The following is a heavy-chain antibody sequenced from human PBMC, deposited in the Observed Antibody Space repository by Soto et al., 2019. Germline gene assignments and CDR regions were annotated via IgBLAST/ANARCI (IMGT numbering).Heavy chain of an antibody. CDR1: GGSFTSSSYH. CDR2: IYYSGST. D-gene: IGHD3-16*02. CDR3: ARLSRTVNY. J-gene: IGHJ4*02. V-gene: IGHV4-61*01. Sequence: SETLSLTCTVSGGSFTSSSYHWSWIRQPPGKGLEYIGYIYYSGSTNYNPSLKSRVTISVDTSRSKFTLTLSAATAADTAVYYCARLSRTVNYWGPGTLVTVSS.